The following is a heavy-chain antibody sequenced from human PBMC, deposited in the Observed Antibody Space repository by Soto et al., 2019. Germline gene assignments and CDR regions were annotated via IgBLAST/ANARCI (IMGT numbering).Heavy chain of an antibody. D-gene: IGHD6-13*01. J-gene: IGHJ4*02. V-gene: IGHV3-23*01. CDR1: EFTFSSYA. CDR2: ISGSGGST. CDR3: AKSYSSNWYDYFDN. Sequence: GGSLRLSCAAPEFTFSSYAMSWVRQAPGKGLEWVSAISGSGGSTYYADSVKGRFTISRDTSKNTLYLQMSSLRVEDTALYYCAKSYSSNWYDYFDNWGQGALVTVS.